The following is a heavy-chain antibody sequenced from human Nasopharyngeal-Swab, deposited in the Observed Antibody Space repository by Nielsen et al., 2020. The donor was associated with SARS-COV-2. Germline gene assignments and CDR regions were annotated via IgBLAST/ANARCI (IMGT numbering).Heavy chain of an antibody. Sequence: GESLKISCAASGFTFSSYAMHWVRQAPGKGLEWVAVISYDGSNKYYADSVTGRFTISRDNSKNTLYLQMNSLRAEDTAVYYCARKDSGSYRGYFDYWGQGTLVTVSS. CDR2: ISYDGSNK. V-gene: IGHV3-30-3*01. CDR1: GFTFSSYA. J-gene: IGHJ4*02. CDR3: ARKDSGSYRGYFDY. D-gene: IGHD1-26*01.